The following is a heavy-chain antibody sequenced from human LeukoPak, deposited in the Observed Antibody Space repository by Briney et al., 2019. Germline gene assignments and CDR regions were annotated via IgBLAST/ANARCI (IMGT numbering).Heavy chain of an antibody. CDR2: INPSGGST. Sequence: ASMKVSCKASGYTFTSYYMHWVRQAPGQGLEWMGIINPSGGSTSYAQKFQGRVTMTRDMSTSTVYMELSSLRSEDTAVYYCAREDIVVVTAILGVRLPLFYWGQGTLVTVSS. V-gene: IGHV1-46*01. J-gene: IGHJ4*02. CDR3: AREDIVVVTAILGVRLPLFY. D-gene: IGHD2-21*02. CDR1: GYTFTSYY.